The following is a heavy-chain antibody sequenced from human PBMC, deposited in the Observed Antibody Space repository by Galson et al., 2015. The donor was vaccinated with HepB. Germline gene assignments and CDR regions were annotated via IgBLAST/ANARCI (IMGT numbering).Heavy chain of an antibody. CDR2: INAGNGNT. D-gene: IGHD6-19*01. CDR3: ARAPPAVAVHDY. J-gene: IGHJ4*02. Sequence: SVKVSCKASGYTFTSYAMHWVRQAPGQRLEWMGWINAGNGNTKYSQKFQGRVTITRDTSASTAYMELSSLRSEDTAVYYCARAPPAVAVHDYWGQGTLVTVSS. V-gene: IGHV1-3*01. CDR1: GYTFTSYA.